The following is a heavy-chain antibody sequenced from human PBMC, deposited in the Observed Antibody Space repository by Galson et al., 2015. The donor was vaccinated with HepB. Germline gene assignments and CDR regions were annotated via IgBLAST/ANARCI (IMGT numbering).Heavy chain of an antibody. J-gene: IGHJ4*02. V-gene: IGHV3-30*18. CDR2: ISYDGSNK. D-gene: IGHD3-22*01. CDR1: GFTFSSYG. Sequence: SLRLSCAASGFTFSSYGMHWVRQAPGKGLEWVAVISYDGSNKYYADSVKGRFTISRDNSKNTLYLQMNSLRAEDTAVYYCAKDAGFYYDSSGYLYWGQGTLVTVSS. CDR3: AKDAGFYYDSSGYLY.